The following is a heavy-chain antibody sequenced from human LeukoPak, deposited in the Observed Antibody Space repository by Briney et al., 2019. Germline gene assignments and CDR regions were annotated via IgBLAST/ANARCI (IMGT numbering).Heavy chain of an antibody. CDR1: GGSISSYY. CDR2: IYTSGST. V-gene: IGHV4-4*07. J-gene: IGHJ3*02. CDR3: ARYLLCGGDCSNDAFDI. Sequence: NPSETLSLTCTVSGGSISSYYWSWIRQPAGKGLEWIGRIYTSGSTNYNPSLKSRVTMSVDTSKNQFSLKLSSVTAADTAVYYCARYLLCGGDCSNDAFDIWGKGTMVTVFS. D-gene: IGHD2-21*01.